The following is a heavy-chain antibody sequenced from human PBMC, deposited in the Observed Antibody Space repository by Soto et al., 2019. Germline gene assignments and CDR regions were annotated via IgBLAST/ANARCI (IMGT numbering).Heavy chain of an antibody. CDR1: GGSMTRRNHY. J-gene: IGHJ4*02. V-gene: IGHV4-39*01. CDR2: IHHTGAT. Sequence: SETLSLTCTVTGGSMTRRNHYWCWVRQPPGKGLEWVASIHHTGATYYNPSLRARITMSVDTSNNRFSLSLTSVTAADTATYFCSTYSYEDHISGYHDSWGQGTLVTVSS. D-gene: IGHD5-18*01. CDR3: STYSYEDHISGYHDS.